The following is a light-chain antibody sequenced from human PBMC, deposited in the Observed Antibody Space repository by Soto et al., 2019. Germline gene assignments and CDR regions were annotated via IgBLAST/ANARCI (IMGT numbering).Light chain of an antibody. CDR2: EDN. CDR3: QSYDSGNRGV. V-gene: IGLV6-57*02. CDR1: SGSVASNY. Sequence: NFMLTQPQSVSESPGKTVTISCTGSSGSVASNYVQWYQQRPGSAPTTVINEDNRRPSGVPERFSGSVDSSSNSASLTISGLKPEDEADYYCQSYDSGNRGVFGGGTKLTVL. J-gene: IGLJ2*01.